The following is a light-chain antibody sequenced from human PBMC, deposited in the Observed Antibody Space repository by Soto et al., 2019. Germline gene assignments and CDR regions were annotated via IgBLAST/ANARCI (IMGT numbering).Light chain of an antibody. CDR3: QQYNNWPRT. CDR1: QSISIT. V-gene: IGKV3-15*01. Sequence: EIVMTQSPATLSVSPGERATLSCRASQSISITLAGYQQKPGQAPRLLIYDASTRATAIPARFSGSGSGTEFTLTISGLQSEDFAVYYCQQYNNWPRTFGGGTKVEI. CDR2: DAS. J-gene: IGKJ4*01.